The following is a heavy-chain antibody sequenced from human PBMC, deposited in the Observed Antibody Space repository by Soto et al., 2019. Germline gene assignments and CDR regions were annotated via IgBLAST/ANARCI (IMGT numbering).Heavy chain of an antibody. CDR3: ARMYNSGFYRPEGDYYFYGMDV. CDR1: GASIRDYH. J-gene: IGHJ6*02. Sequence: PSETLSLTCSVSGASIRDYHWSWVRQPAGKGLEWIGRLYISGSTKYNPSLKSRVTMSADTSVNQFSLTLRSVTAADTAISYCARMYNSGFYRPEGDYYFYGMDVWGQGTTVTVSS. V-gene: IGHV4-4*07. D-gene: IGHD6-19*01. CDR2: LYISGST.